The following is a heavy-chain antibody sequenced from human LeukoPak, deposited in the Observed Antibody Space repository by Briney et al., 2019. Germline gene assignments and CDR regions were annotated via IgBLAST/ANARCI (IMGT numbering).Heavy chain of an antibody. Sequence: ASVKVSCKASGYTFTGYYMHWVRQAPGQGLEWMGWINPNSGGTNYAQKFQGRVTMTRDMSISTAYMELSRLRSDDTAVYYCVRAMYCSGGSCYSTPMDVWGQGTTVTVSS. CDR3: VRAMYCSGGSCYSTPMDV. CDR2: INPNSGGT. CDR1: GYTFTGYY. J-gene: IGHJ6*02. V-gene: IGHV1-2*02. D-gene: IGHD2-15*01.